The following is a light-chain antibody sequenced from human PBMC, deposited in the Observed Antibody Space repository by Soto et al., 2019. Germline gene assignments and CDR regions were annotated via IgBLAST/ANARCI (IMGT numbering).Light chain of an antibody. CDR3: QQGYSNPWT. CDR2: AAS. CDR1: QSISSY. J-gene: IGKJ1*01. Sequence: DMQITQSPASLSASVVQRVTITCRASQSISSYLNWYQQKPGKAPKLLIYAASSLQSGVPSRFSGSGSGTDFTLTISSLQPEDFATYYCQQGYSNPWTFGQGTKVAIK. V-gene: IGKV1-39*01.